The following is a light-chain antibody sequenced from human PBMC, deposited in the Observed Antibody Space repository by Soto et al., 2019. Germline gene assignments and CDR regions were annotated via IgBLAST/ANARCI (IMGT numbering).Light chain of an antibody. CDR3: SSYTPPSPFGV. J-gene: IGLJ1*01. CDR1: SSDVGGYEY. Sequence: QSVLTQPASVSGSPGQSITISCTGTSSDVGGYEYVSWYQQHPGKAPKRIIYDVSDRPSGVSNRFSGSKSGNTASLAISGLQAEVFFVFYCSSYTPPSPFGVFGTGPK. CDR2: DVS. V-gene: IGLV2-14*03.